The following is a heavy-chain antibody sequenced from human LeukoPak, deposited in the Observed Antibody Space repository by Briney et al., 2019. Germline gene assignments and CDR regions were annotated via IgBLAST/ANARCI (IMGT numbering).Heavy chain of an antibody. CDR2: IYYSGST. V-gene: IGHV4-31*03. CDR1: GGSISSGGYY. CDR3: ARDRSDYYGMDV. J-gene: IGHJ6*02. Sequence: PSQTLSLTCTVSGGSISSGGYYWSWIRQHPGKGLEWIGYIYYSGSTYYNPSLKSRVTISVDTSKNQSSLRLSSVTAADTAVYYCARDRSDYYGMDVWGQGTTVTVSS.